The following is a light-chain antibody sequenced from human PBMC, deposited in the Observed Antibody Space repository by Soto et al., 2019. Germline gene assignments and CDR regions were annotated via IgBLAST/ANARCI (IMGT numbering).Light chain of an antibody. Sequence: ENVLTQSPGTLSLSPGERATLSCRASQSVSSSSLAWYQQKPGQAPRLLIYGASSRATGISDRFSGSGSGTDFTLTIGRLEPEDFAVYYCQQYGSPPWTFGQGTKVEIK. J-gene: IGKJ1*01. CDR3: QQYGSPPWT. CDR1: QSVSSSS. V-gene: IGKV3-20*01. CDR2: GAS.